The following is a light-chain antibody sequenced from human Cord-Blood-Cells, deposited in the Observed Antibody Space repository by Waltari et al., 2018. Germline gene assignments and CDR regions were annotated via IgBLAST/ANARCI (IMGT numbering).Light chain of an antibody. Sequence: QSALTQPASVSGSPGQSITISCTGTSSDVGGYNYVSWYQQHPGKAPKLMIYDVSKRPSGVSTPFSGSKSGHTASLTISGLQAEDEADYYCSSYTSSSTWVFGGGTKLTVL. CDR2: DVS. V-gene: IGLV2-14*01. CDR1: SSDVGGYNY. CDR3: SSYTSSSTWV. J-gene: IGLJ3*02.